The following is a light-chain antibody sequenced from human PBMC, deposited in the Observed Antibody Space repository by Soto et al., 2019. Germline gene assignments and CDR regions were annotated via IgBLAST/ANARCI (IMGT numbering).Light chain of an antibody. J-gene: IGKJ4*01. Sequence: EMVLTQSPATLSLSPGQGATLSCRASQSVSSYLAWYQQKPGQAPRLLIYDTSHRATGIPARFSGSGSGTDFTLTISSLEPEDFAVYYCQQRSNWLTFGGGTRVEIK. CDR2: DTS. V-gene: IGKV3-11*01. CDR1: QSVSSY. CDR3: QQRSNWLT.